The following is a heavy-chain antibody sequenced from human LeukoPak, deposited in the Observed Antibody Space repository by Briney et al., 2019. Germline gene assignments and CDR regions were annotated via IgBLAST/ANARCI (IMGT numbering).Heavy chain of an antibody. V-gene: IGHV1-18*01. CDR1: GYTFTSYG. CDR3: ARDLVHHRLLATNYNWFDP. Sequence: ASVKVSCKASGYTFTSYGISWVRQAPGQGLEWMGWISAYNGNTKYAQKVQGRVTMTTDTSTSTAYMEVRSLRSDDTAVYYCARDLVHHRLLATNYNWFDPWGQGTLVTVSS. J-gene: IGHJ5*02. CDR2: ISAYNGNT. D-gene: IGHD2-8*01.